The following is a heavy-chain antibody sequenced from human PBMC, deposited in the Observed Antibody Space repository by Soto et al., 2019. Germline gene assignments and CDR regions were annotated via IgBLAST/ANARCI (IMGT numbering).Heavy chain of an antibody. V-gene: IGHV1-8*01. J-gene: IGHJ1*01. CDR3: VGPWNQR. CDR1: GYTFTRND. Sequence: QVQLVQSGAEVKKPGAPLKVSCKASGYTFTRNDVNWVRQATGQGLEWMGWMNPNSGNTGYAQKFQGRITMTRHTCISTAYMELSSLRSEDTAVYYCVGPWNQRWGQGTLVAVSS. D-gene: IGHD1-1*01. CDR2: MNPNSGNT.